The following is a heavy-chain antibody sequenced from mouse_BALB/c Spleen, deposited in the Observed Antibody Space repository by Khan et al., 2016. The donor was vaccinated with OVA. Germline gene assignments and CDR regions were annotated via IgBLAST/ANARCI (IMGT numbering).Heavy chain of an antibody. V-gene: IGHV5-9*02. CDR2: ISSTGTYT. D-gene: IGHD2-10*01. Sequence: EVMLVESGGGLVKPGGSLKLSCEVSGFAFNSYDMSWVRQTPEKRLEWVATISSTGTYTYYPDSVKGRFTISRDTARNTLYLQMSSLRSEDTALYYCTRQSYYGNPWFTYWGQGTLVTVSA. CDR3: TRQSYYGNPWFTY. CDR1: GFAFNSYD. J-gene: IGHJ3*01.